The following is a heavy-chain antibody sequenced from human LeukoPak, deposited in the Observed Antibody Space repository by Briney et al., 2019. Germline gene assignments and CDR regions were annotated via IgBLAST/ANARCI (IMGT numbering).Heavy chain of an antibody. Sequence: PGRSLRLSCAASGFTFSSYAMHWVRQAPGKGLEWVAVISYDGSNKYYADSVKGRFTISRDKSKNTLYLQMNSLRAEDTAVYYCAREIHPPAATFDYWGQGTLVTVSS. J-gene: IGHJ4*02. D-gene: IGHD2-2*01. CDR1: GFTFSSYA. V-gene: IGHV3-30-3*01. CDR3: AREIHPPAATFDY. CDR2: ISYDGSNK.